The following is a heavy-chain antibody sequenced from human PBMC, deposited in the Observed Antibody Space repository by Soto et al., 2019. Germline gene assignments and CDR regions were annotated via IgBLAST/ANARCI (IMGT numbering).Heavy chain of an antibody. CDR1: GGSISNYY. D-gene: IGHD2-8*01. CDR2: IYYSGST. J-gene: IGHJ4*02. CDR3: ARSGYCTNRLCYTPFDY. V-gene: IGHV4-59*08. Sequence: SETLSLTCTVSGGSISNYYWSWIRQPPGKGLEWFGYIYYSGSTNYNPSLKSRVSISLGTSKNQFSLRLSSVTAADTAVYYCARSGYCTNRLCYTPFDYWGQGTLVTIS.